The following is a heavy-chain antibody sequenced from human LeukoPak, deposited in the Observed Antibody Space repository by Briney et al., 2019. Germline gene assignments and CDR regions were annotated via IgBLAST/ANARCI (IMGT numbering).Heavy chain of an antibody. CDR3: TRAVVTTMIVVVTPLYYFDY. J-gene: IGHJ4*02. Sequence: GGSLRLSCTASGFTFGDYAMSWVRQGPRKGLEWVGFISSKAYGGTTEYAASVKGRFTISRDDSKSIAYLQMNSLKTEDTAVYYCTRAVVTTMIVVVTPLYYFDYWGQGTLVTVSS. CDR1: GFTFGDYA. V-gene: IGHV3-49*04. D-gene: IGHD3-22*01. CDR2: ISSKAYGGTT.